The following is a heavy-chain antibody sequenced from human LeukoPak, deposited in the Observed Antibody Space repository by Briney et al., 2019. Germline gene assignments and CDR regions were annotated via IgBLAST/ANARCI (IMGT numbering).Heavy chain of an antibody. CDR3: ARLLAEGY. CDR1: GFTFSDSA. Sequence: GGSLRLSCAASGFTFSDSAMHWVCHASGKGLEWVGRIGSKANTYATAYAASVKGRFTISRHDSKNTAYLQMNSLKTEDTTVYYCARLLAEGYWGQGTLVTVSS. CDR2: IGSKANTYAT. J-gene: IGHJ4*02. V-gene: IGHV3-73*01.